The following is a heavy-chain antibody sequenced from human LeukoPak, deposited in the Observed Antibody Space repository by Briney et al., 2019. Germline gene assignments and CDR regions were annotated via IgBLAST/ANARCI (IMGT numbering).Heavy chain of an antibody. V-gene: IGHV3-30*18. Sequence: GRPLRLSCAASGFTFSSYGMHWVRQAPGKGLEWVAVISYDGSNKYYADSVKGRFTISRDNSKNTLYLQMNSLRAEDTAVYYCAKGGTYGDWSLGHYFDYWGQGTLVTVSS. D-gene: IGHD4-17*01. CDR3: AKGGTYGDWSLGHYFDY. CDR1: GFTFSSYG. CDR2: ISYDGSNK. J-gene: IGHJ4*02.